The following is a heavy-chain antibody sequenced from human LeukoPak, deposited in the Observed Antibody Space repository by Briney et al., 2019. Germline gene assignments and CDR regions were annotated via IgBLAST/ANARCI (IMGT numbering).Heavy chain of an antibody. V-gene: IGHV4-61*02. Sequence: PSDTLALTCTVSGGSISSGSDYLSWIRQPAGKGLEWFGRIYTSGSTNYNPSLKRRVTISVDTSNNQSSLKLSSVTAADTAVYSCARAHTVTTHTGYFDYWGQGTLVNVSS. J-gene: IGHJ4*02. CDR2: IYTSGST. CDR1: GGSISSGSDY. D-gene: IGHD4-11*01. CDR3: ARAHTVTTHTGYFDY.